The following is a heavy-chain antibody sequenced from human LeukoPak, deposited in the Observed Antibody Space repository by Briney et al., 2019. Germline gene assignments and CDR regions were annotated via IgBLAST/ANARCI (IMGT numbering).Heavy chain of an antibody. CDR1: GFTFSTYA. J-gene: IGHJ4*02. V-gene: IGHV3-23*01. D-gene: IGHD3-22*01. CDR3: ARAPCDSSGYYYVEVDY. Sequence: PWGSLRLSCTASGFTFSTYAMSWVRQAPGKGLEWVSAISGSGGRAYYADSVKGRFTISRDNSKNTLYLQLNSLRAEDTAIYYCARAPCDSSGYYYVEVDYWGQGTLVTVSS. CDR2: ISGSGGRA.